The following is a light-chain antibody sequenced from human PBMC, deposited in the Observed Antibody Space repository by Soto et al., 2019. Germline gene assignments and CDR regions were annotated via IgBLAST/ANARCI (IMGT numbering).Light chain of an antibody. V-gene: IGKV4-1*01. CDR3: QQYYSTPRT. CDR1: QTVLYSSDNKNY. Sequence: DFVMTQSPDSLAVSLGERATINCKSSQTVLYSSDNKNYLAWYQQKPGQPPKLLIYWASTRESGVHDRFSGSGSGTDFTLTISSLQAEDVAVYYCQQYYSTPRTFGQGTKVDIK. J-gene: IGKJ1*01. CDR2: WAS.